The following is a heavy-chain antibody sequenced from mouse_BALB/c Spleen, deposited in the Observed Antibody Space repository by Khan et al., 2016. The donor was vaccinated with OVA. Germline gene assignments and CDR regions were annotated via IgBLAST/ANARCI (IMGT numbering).Heavy chain of an antibody. J-gene: IGHJ2*01. CDR2: IDPANGNT. V-gene: IGHV14-3*02. Sequence: VQLQQSGAELVKPGASVKLSCTASGFNIKDTYMHWVKQRPEQGLEWIGRIDPANGNTKYDPKFQGKATLTADTSSNTAYLQLSSLTSEGTAVYYCATYFFGSSRYCDYWGQGTTLTVSS. D-gene: IGHD1-1*01. CDR1: GFNIKDTY. CDR3: ATYFFGSSRYCDY.